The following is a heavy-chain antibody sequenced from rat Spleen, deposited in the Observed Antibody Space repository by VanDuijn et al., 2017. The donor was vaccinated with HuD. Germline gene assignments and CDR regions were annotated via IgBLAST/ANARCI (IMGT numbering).Heavy chain of an antibody. CDR2: ISSSGDRT. J-gene: IGHJ2*01. CDR1: GISFSNYD. V-gene: IGHV5-25*01. CDR3: ARTAYFDY. Sequence: EVQLVESGGGLVQPGRSLKLSCAASGISFSNYDMSWVRQAPTMGLDWVATISSSGDRTFYRDSVKGRFTVSRDNAESTLYLQMDSLRSEDTATYYCARTAYFDYWGQGVMVTVSS.